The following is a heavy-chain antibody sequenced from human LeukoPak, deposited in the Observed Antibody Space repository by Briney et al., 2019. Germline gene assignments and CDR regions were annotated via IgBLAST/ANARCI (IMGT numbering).Heavy chain of an antibody. J-gene: IGHJ3*02. CDR1: GGSISSYY. D-gene: IGHD3-22*01. V-gene: IGHV4-59*08. Sequence: SESLSLTWTVSGGSISSYYWSWMRQPPGKGLEWIGYIYYSGSTNYNPSLKSRVTIPVDTSKNQFSLKLSSVTAADTAVYYCARHTPAYYYDSSGYPLDAFDIWGQGTMVTVSS. CDR2: IYYSGST. CDR3: ARHTPAYYYDSSGYPLDAFDI.